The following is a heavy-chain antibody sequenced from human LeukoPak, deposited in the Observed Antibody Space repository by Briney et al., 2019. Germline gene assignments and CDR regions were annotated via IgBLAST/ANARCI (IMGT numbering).Heavy chain of an antibody. CDR1: GGSISSYY. J-gene: IGHJ4*02. CDR2: IYTSGST. Sequence: SETLSLTCTVSGGSISSYYWSWIRQPAGKGLDWIGRIYTSGSTNYNPSLKSRVTMSVDTSKNQFSLKLSSVTAADTAVYYCARLTMVRGVIIFDYWGQGTLVTVSS. D-gene: IGHD3-10*01. V-gene: IGHV4-4*07. CDR3: ARLTMVRGVIIFDY.